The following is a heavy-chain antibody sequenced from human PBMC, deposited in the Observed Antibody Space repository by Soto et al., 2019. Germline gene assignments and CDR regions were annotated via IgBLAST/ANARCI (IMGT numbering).Heavy chain of an antibody. J-gene: IGHJ6*02. D-gene: IGHD5-12*01. CDR1: GYTFTGYY. CDR2: INPNSGGT. CDR3: ARRLPLRDYYYYYGMDV. Sequence: QVQLVQSGAEVKKPGASVKVSCKASGYTFTGYYMHWVRQAPGQGLEWMGWINPNSGGTNYAQKFQGRVTMTRDTSISIAYMELSRLRSDDTAVYYCARRLPLRDYYYYYGMDVWGQGTTVTVSS. V-gene: IGHV1-2*02.